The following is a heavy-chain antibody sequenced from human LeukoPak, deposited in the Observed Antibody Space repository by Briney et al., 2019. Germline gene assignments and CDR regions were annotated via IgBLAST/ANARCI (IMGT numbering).Heavy chain of an antibody. V-gene: IGHV4-31*03. CDR3: ARDRKGAAFDL. Sequence: PSETLSLTCTVSGGSISSGGYYWSWIRQHPGKGLEWIGYIYYSGSTYYNPSLKSRVTISVDTSKNQFSLKLSSVTAADTAVYYCARDRKGAAFDLWGRGTLVTVSS. CDR2: IYYSGST. J-gene: IGHJ2*01. CDR1: GGSISSGGYY.